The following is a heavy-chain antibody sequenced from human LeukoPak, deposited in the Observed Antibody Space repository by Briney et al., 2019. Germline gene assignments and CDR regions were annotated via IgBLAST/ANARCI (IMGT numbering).Heavy chain of an antibody. V-gene: IGHV4-59*01. Sequence: PSETLSLTCTVSGGSISSYYWSWIRQPPGKGLEWIGYIYHSGSTNYNPSLKSRVTISIDTSKNQFSLKLSSVTAADTAVYYCARHYYDSSAFVDAFDIWGQGTMVTVSS. CDR1: GGSISSYY. CDR3: ARHYYDSSAFVDAFDI. J-gene: IGHJ3*02. D-gene: IGHD3-22*01. CDR2: IYHSGST.